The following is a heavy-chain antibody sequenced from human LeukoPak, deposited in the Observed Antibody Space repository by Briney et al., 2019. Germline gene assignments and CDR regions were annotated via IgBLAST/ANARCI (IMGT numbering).Heavy chain of an antibody. Sequence: SGGSLRLSCAASGFTVSSNYMSWVRQAPGKGLEWVSVIYSGGSTYYADSVKGRFTISRDNSKNTLYLQMNSLRAEDTAVYYCAKDPSYYYDSSGYLFDYWGQGTLVTVSS. CDR1: GFTVSSNY. CDR3: AKDPSYYYDSSGYLFDY. D-gene: IGHD3-22*01. CDR2: IYSGGST. V-gene: IGHV3-66*02. J-gene: IGHJ4*02.